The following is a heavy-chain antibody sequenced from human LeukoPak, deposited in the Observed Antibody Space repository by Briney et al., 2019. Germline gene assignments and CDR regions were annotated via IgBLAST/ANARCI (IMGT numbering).Heavy chain of an antibody. CDR1: GFTFSSYS. D-gene: IGHD5-18*01. CDR2: ISSSGSTI. J-gene: IGHJ3*02. V-gene: IGHV3-48*04. Sequence: PGGSLRLSCAASGFTFSSYSMNWVRQAPGKGLEWVSYISSSGSTIYYADSVKGRFTISRDNAKNSLYLQMNSLRAEDTAVYYCARDRGGYSYGYGAFDIWGQGTMVTVSS. CDR3: ARDRGGYSYGYGAFDI.